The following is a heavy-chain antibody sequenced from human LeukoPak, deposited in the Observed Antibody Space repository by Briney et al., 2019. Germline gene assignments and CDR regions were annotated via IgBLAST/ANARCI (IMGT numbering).Heavy chain of an antibody. V-gene: IGHV4-4*07. CDR3: ARVGWIQLWPYFVY. CDR1: GGSISSYY. Sequence: SETLSLTCTVSGGSISSYYWSWIRQPAGKGLEWIGRIYTSGSTNYNPSLKSRVTMSVDTSKNQFSLKLSSVTAADTAVYYCARVGWIQLWPYFVYWGQGTLVTVSS. D-gene: IGHD5-18*01. J-gene: IGHJ4*02. CDR2: IYTSGST.